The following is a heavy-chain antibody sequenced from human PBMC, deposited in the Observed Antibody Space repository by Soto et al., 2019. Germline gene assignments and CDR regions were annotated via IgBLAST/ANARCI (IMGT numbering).Heavy chain of an antibody. CDR2: IYSDGTT. D-gene: IGHD6-6*01. Sequence: GGSLRLSCAASGFTVSSNYMNWVRQAPGKGLEWLSIIYSDGTTYYADSVKGRFTISRDNYKNTLYLQMNNLRAEDTAVYYCAILSNWGQGTLVTVSS. V-gene: IGHV3-53*01. CDR1: GFTVSSNY. CDR3: AILSN. J-gene: IGHJ4*02.